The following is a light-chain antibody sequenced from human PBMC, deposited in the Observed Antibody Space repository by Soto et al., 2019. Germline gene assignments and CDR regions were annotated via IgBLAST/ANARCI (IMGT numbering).Light chain of an antibody. CDR3: SSYIRSSSSWV. CDR1: SSDIGNYNY. CDR2: EVT. Sequence: QSALTQPASVSGSPGQSITISCTGTSSDIGNYNYVSWYQQHPGKAPKLIIYEVTNRPSGVSDRFSGSKSGNTASLTISGLQAEDEADYHCSSYIRSSSSWVFGGGTKLPS. J-gene: IGLJ3*02. V-gene: IGLV2-14*01.